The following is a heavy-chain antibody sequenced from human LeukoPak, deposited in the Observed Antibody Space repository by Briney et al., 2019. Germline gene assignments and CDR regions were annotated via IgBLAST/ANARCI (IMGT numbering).Heavy chain of an antibody. D-gene: IGHD6-19*01. Sequence: SETLSLTCTVSGGSMSPYHWGWIRQPPGKGLEWTGYIYYSGSTNYNPSLNSRVTISVDTSKNQFPLRLSSVTAADTAIYYCARAVSGRFDYWGQGTLVTVSS. CDR3: ARAVSGRFDY. CDR2: IYYSGST. CDR1: GGSMSPYH. V-gene: IGHV4-59*08. J-gene: IGHJ4*02.